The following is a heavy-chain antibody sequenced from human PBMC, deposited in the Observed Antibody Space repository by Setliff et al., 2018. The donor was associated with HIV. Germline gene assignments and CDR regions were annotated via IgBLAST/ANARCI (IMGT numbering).Heavy chain of an antibody. J-gene: IGHJ4*02. CDR3: ARGYYDSSGYPH. Sequence: SETLSLTCTVSGGSISSGGYYWSWIRQHPGKGLEWIGYIYYSGSTYYNPSLKSRVTISVDTSKNQFSLKLSSVTAADTAVYYCARGYYDSSGYPHWGQGTLVTVSS. CDR1: GGSISSGGYY. D-gene: IGHD3-22*01. V-gene: IGHV4-31*03. CDR2: IYYSGST.